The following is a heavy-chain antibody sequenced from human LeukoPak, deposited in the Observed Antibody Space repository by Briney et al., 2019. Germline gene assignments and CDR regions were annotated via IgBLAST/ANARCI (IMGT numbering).Heavy chain of an antibody. CDR1: GYTFTSYG. V-gene: IGHV1-18*01. Sequence: ASVKVSCKASGYTFTSYGISWVRQAPGQGLEWMGWISTYNGNTNYAQKLQGRVTMSTDTSTSTAYMELRSLRSEDTAVYYCARGSYGDYVDYWGQGTLVTVSS. J-gene: IGHJ4*02. CDR2: ISTYNGNT. D-gene: IGHD4-17*01. CDR3: ARGSYGDYVDY.